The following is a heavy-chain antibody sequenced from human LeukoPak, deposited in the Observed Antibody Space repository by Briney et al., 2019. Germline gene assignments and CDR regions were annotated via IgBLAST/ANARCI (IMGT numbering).Heavy chain of an antibody. CDR1: GGSISSSSYY. V-gene: IGHV4-39*01. Sequence: PSETLSLTCTVSGGSISSSSYYWGWIRHPPGKGLEGIGSIYYSGSTYYNPSLKSRVTISVDTSKNQLSLKLSSVTAADTAVYYCARHDSHYYDSSGYQFDYWGQGTLVTVSS. CDR2: IYYSGST. CDR3: ARHDSHYYDSSGYQFDY. J-gene: IGHJ4*02. D-gene: IGHD3-22*01.